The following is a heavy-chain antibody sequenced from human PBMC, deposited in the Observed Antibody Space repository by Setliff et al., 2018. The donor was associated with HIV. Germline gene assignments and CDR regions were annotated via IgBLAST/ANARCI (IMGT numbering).Heavy chain of an antibody. CDR2: INPNSGGT. CDR1: GDAFTDYY. J-gene: IGHJ4*02. Sequence: ASVKVSCKASGDAFTDYYIHWVRQAPGQGLEWMGWINPNSGGTNYAQKFQGRVTMTRDTSISTAFMDLSRLRSDDTAVYYCARSDHSSGYYYNFDYWGQGTLVTVSS. CDR3: ARSDHSSGYYYNFDY. D-gene: IGHD3-22*01. V-gene: IGHV1-2*02.